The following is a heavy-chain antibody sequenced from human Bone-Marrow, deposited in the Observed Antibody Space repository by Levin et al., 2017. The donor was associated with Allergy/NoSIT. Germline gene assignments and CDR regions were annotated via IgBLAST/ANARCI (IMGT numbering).Heavy chain of an antibody. J-gene: IGHJ1*01. CDR2: ISDDGSST. CDR3: GRDRVNSDWYESFQR. Sequence: GGSLRLSCAASGFTFSRFWMHWVRQPPGKGLEWVSRISDDGSSTAYADSVKGRFTISRDNANNTLYLQMNSLRAEDTAVYYGGRDRVNSDWYESFQRWGQGTLVTVSS. CDR1: GFTFSRFW. V-gene: IGHV3-74*01. D-gene: IGHD6-19*01.